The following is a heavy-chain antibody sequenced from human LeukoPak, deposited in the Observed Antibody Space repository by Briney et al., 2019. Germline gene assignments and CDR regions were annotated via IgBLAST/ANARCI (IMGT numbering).Heavy chain of an antibody. CDR2: IYHSGST. CDR3: ASHELAYCGGDCYNFDY. J-gene: IGHJ4*02. CDR1: GGSISSGGYY. Sequence: SETLSLTCTVSGGSISSGGYYWSWIRQPPGKGLEWIGYIYHSGSTYYNPSLKSRVTISVDRSKNQFSLKLSSVTAADTAVYYCASHELAYCGGDCYNFDYWGQGTLVTVSS. D-gene: IGHD2-21*02. V-gene: IGHV4-30-2*01.